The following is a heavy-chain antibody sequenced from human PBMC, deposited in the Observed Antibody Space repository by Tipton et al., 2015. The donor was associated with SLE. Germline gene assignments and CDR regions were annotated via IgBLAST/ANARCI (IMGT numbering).Heavy chain of an antibody. Sequence: LRLSCAASGFTFSSYAMSWIRQPPGKGLEVIGEIHHSGSTNYNPSLKSRVTISVDTSKNQFFLKLNSVTAADTAVYYCSRDSITMIRGVLDAFDIWGQGTMVTVSS. V-gene: IGHV4-34*01. CDR1: GFTFSSYA. D-gene: IGHD3-10*01. J-gene: IGHJ3*02. CDR2: IHHSGST. CDR3: SRDSITMIRGVLDAFDI.